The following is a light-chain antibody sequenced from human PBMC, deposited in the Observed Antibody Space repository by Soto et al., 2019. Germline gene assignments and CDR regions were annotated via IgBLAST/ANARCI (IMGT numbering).Light chain of an antibody. J-gene: IGLJ2*01. V-gene: IGLV2-14*01. Sequence: QSALTQPASMSGSPGQSLTISCTGTSRDIGGYNYVSWYQQRPGKVPKLIIYDVSDRPSGVSDRFSGSKSGDTASLTISGLQTEDEADYYCSSFSSRSTLVFGGGTKLTVL. CDR3: SSFSSRSTLV. CDR1: SRDIGGYNY. CDR2: DVS.